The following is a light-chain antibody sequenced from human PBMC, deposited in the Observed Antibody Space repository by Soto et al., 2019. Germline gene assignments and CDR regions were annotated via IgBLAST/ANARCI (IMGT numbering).Light chain of an antibody. CDR1: SSDVGGYNY. CDR3: SSYTSSSTVV. Sequence: QSALTQPASVSGSPGQSITISCTGTSSDVGGYNYVSWYQQHPGKAPKLMIYDVSNRPSGVANRFSGTKSVNTASLTISRLQADDEADYYCSSYTSSSTVVFGGGTKLTVL. J-gene: IGLJ2*01. V-gene: IGLV2-14*01. CDR2: DVS.